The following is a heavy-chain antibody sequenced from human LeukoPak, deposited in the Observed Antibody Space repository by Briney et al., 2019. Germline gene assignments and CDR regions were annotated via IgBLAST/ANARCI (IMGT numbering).Heavy chain of an antibody. CDR3: ARHGQHSSSWYAMWYYYYYMDV. CDR1: GFTFSSYW. CDR2: IKQDGSEK. J-gene: IGHJ6*03. Sequence: GGSLRLSCAASGFTFSSYWMSWVRQAPGKGLEWVANIKQDGSEKYYVDSVKGRFTISRDNAKNSLYLQMNSLRAEDTAVYYCARHGQHSSSWYAMWYYYYYMDVWGKGTTVTVSS. V-gene: IGHV3-7*01. D-gene: IGHD6-13*01.